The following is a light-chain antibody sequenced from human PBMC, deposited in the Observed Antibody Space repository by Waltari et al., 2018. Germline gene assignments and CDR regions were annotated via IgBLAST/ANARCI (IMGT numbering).Light chain of an antibody. CDR3: QQYGNSPAT. Sequence: EVVLTQSPGTLYLSPGERATLSCRASQSVASNYLAWYKHKPGQATRLLIYDASNRATGIPERVSGSGSGTDFTLTISRLEPEDFAVYACQQYGNSPATFGQGTKVEMK. V-gene: IGKV3-20*01. CDR1: QSVASNY. CDR2: DAS. J-gene: IGKJ1*01.